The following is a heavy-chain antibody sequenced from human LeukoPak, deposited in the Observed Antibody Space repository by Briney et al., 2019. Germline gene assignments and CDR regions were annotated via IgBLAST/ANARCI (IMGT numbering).Heavy chain of an antibody. CDR2: ISYSGTA. CDR3: ARLTTVGAVIPVRVWDY. CDR1: GGSISSPTSY. Sequence: SETLSLTCTVSGGSISSPTSYWSWIRQPPRKGLEWIAYISYSGTAYYNPSLRSRVTISVDTSKNQFSLKVSSVTAADAAVYYCARLTTVGAVIPVRVWDYWGRGTLVTFSS. J-gene: IGHJ4*02. V-gene: IGHV4-30-4*01. D-gene: IGHD2-21*02.